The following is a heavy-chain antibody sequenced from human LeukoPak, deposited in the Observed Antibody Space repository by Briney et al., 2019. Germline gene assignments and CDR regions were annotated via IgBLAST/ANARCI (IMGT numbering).Heavy chain of an antibody. V-gene: IGHV4-34*01. CDR3: ARRITIFGVALYNWFDP. J-gene: IGHJ5*02. Sequence: PSETLSLTCAVYGGSFSGYYWSWIRQPPGKGLEWIGEINHSGSTNYNPSLKSRVTISVDTSKNQFSLKLSSVTAADTAVYYCARRITIFGVALYNWFDPWGQGTLVTVSS. CDR2: INHSGST. CDR1: GGSFSGYY. D-gene: IGHD3-3*01.